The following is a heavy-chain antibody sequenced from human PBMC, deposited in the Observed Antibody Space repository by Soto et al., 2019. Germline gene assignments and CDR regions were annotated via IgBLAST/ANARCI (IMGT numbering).Heavy chain of an antibody. Sequence: PGESLKISCQGSGYIFATYWIGWVRQMPGKGLELMGIIYPGDSDTRYNLSFQGQVTFSADTSINTAYLHWSSLKASDTAMYYCARHLTSYYDPSGHDIWGPGTMVTVSS. CDR2: IYPGDSDT. V-gene: IGHV5-51*01. CDR1: GYIFATYW. J-gene: IGHJ3*02. D-gene: IGHD3-22*01. CDR3: ARHLTSYYDPSGHDI.